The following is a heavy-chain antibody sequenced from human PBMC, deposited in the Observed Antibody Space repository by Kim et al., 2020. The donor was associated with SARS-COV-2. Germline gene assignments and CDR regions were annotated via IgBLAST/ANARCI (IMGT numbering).Heavy chain of an antibody. D-gene: IGHD3-3*01. CDR3: ARGWGIPFWRYGMDV. V-gene: IGHV3-30-3*01. Sequence: GGSLRLSCAASGFTFSSYAMHWVRQAPGKGLEWVAVISYDGSNKYYADSVKGRFTISRDNSKNTLYLQMNSLRAEDTAVYYCARGWGIPFWRYGMDVWGQGTTVTVSS. J-gene: IGHJ6*02. CDR1: GFTFSSYA. CDR2: ISYDGSNK.